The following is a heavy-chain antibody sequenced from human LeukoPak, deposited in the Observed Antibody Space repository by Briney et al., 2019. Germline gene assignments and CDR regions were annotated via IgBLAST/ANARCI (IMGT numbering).Heavy chain of an antibody. D-gene: IGHD3-3*01. V-gene: IGHV4-61*08. Sequence: PSETLSLTCTVSGGSISSGGYYWSWIRQHPGKGLEWIGYIYYSGSTNYNPSLKSRVTISVDTSKNQFSLKLSSVTAADTAVYYCARADFWSGYLNWGQGTLVTVSS. CDR3: ARADFWSGYLN. CDR1: GGSISSGGYY. J-gene: IGHJ4*02. CDR2: IYYSGST.